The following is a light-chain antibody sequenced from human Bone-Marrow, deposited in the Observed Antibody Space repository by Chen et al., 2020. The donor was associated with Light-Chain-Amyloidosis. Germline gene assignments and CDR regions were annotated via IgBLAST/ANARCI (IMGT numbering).Light chain of an antibody. Sequence: VLTQSPGTLSLSPVERATLPGRVTPSVSSTHLAWYQQKPGQAPRLLIYGASTRAPGIPDRVSGTGSATDFTLTISRVEPEDLASYYCQHYGDSLFTFGPGTKVDIE. V-gene: IGKV3-20*01. CDR2: GAS. CDR3: QHYGDSLFT. J-gene: IGKJ3*01. CDR1: PSVSSTH.